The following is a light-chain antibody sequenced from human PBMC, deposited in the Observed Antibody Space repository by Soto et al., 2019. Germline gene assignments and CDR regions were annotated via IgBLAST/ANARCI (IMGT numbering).Light chain of an antibody. CDR2: GAS. J-gene: IGKJ1*01. CDR3: QQYNNWPRT. Sequence: EIVMTQSPATLSVSPGERATLSCRASQSVSTNLAWYQHKHGQAPRLXIYGASTRATGIPARFSGSGAGTEFTLTISSLQSEDFAVYYCQQYNNWPRTFGQGTKVDIK. CDR1: QSVSTN. V-gene: IGKV3-15*01.